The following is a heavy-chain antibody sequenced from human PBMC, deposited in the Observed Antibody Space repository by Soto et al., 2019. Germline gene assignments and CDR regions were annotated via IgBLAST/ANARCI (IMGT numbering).Heavy chain of an antibody. CDR1: GDSFTSYW. CDR2: IYPGDSDT. J-gene: IGHJ6*02. D-gene: IGHD6-13*01. CDR3: ARTAAAGKYYYGMDV. Sequence: GESLKISCKGSGDSFTSYWIGLVRQMPGKGLEWMGIIYPGDSDTRYSPSFQGQVTISADKSISTAYLQWSSLKASDTAMYYCARTAAAGKYYYGMDVWGQGTTVTVSS. V-gene: IGHV5-51*01.